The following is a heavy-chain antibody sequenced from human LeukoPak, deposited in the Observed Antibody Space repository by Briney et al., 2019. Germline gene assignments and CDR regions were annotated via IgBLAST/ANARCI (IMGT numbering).Heavy chain of an antibody. CDR2: ISAYNGNT. D-gene: IGHD3-10*01. Sequence: GASVKVSCKASGYTFTSYGNSWVRQAPGQGLEWMGWISAYNGNTNYAQKLQGRVTMTTDTSTSTAYMELRSLRSDDTAVYYCARDYYGSGSYRDAFDIWGQGTMVTVSS. CDR3: ARDYYGSGSYRDAFDI. J-gene: IGHJ3*02. V-gene: IGHV1-18*01. CDR1: GYTFTSYG.